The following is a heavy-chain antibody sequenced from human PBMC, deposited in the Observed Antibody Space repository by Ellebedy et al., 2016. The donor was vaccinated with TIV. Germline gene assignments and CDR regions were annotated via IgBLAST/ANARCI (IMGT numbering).Heavy chain of an antibody. D-gene: IGHD6-19*01. J-gene: IGHJ4*02. Sequence: PGGSLRLSCAASGFTFSIYALHWVRQAPGKGLEWAAVISYDGSNKYYADSVKGRFTISRDNSKSTLYLQMNSLRAEDTAVYYCARDIKGGYSSGWWAIDYWGQGTLVTVSS. V-gene: IGHV3-30-3*01. CDR3: ARDIKGGYSSGWWAIDY. CDR1: GFTFSIYA. CDR2: ISYDGSNK.